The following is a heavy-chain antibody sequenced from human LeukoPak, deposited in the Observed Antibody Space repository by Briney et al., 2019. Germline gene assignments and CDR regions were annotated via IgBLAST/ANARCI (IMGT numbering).Heavy chain of an antibody. D-gene: IGHD5-12*01. CDR3: VRGRDIVATAPYYYYGMDV. CDR1: GFTSGAYW. J-gene: IGHJ6*02. V-gene: IGHV3-7*04. Sequence: PGGSLRLSCAASGFTSGAYWMNWVRQAPGKGLEWVANIWQGESGAHYVDSVTGRFIISGDSAKTSLYLQMNNLQAEDSAVYYCVRGRDIVATAPYYYYGMDVWGQGTTVTVSS. CDR2: IWQGESGA.